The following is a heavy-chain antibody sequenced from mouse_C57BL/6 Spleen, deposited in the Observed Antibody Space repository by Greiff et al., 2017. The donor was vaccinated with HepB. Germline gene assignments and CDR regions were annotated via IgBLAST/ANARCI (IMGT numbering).Heavy chain of an antibody. CDR3: ARGGLLLLRNYYAMDY. CDR1: GYAFTNYL. D-gene: IGHD1-1*01. V-gene: IGHV1-54*01. CDR2: INPGSGGT. Sequence: QVQLQQSGAELVRPGTSVKVSCKASGYAFTNYLIEWVKQRPGQGLEWIGVINPGSGGTNYNEKFKGKATLTADKSSSTAYMQLSSLTSEDSAVYLCARGGLLLLRNYYAMDYWGQGTSVTVSS. J-gene: IGHJ4*01.